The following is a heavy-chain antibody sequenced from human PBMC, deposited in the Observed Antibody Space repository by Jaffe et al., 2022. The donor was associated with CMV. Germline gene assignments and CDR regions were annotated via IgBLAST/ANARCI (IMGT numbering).Heavy chain of an antibody. J-gene: IGHJ3*02. CDR1: GGSISSYY. D-gene: IGHD5-12*01. CDR2: IYYSGST. CDR3: ASSGHSIERAFDI. Sequence: QVQLQESGPGLVKPSETLSLTCTVSGGSISSYYWSWIRQPPGKGLEWIGYIYYSGSTNYNPSLKSRVTISVDTSKNQFSLKLSSVTAADTAVYYCASSGHSIERAFDIWGQGTMVTVSS. V-gene: IGHV4-59*01.